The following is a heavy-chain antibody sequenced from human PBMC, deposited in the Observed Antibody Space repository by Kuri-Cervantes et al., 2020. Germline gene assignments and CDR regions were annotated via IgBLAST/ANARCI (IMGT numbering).Heavy chain of an antibody. V-gene: IGHV3-30-3*02. Sequence: GGSLRLSCAASGFTFSSYAMHWVRQAPGKGLEWVAVISYDGSNKYYADSVKGRFTISRDNSKNTLHLQMNSLRADDTAMYYCAKTRGRWLQLIPFDVWGHGTMVTVSS. D-gene: IGHD5-24*01. CDR1: GFTFSSYA. CDR3: AKTRGRWLQLIPFDV. CDR2: ISYDGSNK. J-gene: IGHJ3*01.